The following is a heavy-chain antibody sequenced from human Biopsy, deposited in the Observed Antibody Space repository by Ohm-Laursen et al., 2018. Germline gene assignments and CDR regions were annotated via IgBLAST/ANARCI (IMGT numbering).Heavy chain of an antibody. CDR3: AADINVWNVNY. J-gene: IGHJ4*02. CDR1: GYTLTELS. D-gene: IGHD1-1*01. CDR2: FAPENGKT. Sequence: SVKVSCKVSGYTLTELSMHWLRQAPGKGLEWMGGFAPENGKTVYAQNFQARVSMTEDTSTDTAYMELRSLRSEDTAVYYCAADINVWNVNYWGQGTQVTVSS. V-gene: IGHV1-24*01.